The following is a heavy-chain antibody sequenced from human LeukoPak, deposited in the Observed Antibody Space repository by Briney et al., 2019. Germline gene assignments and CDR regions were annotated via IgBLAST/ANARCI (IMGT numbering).Heavy chain of an antibody. CDR2: VYHRGST. V-gene: IGHV4-4*02. CDR3: ATRNYYDSTGYYNY. Sequence: PSGTLALTCAVSGGSIGTDNWWTWVRQPPGKGLEWIGEVYHRGSTNYNPSLKSRVTISVDKSKNQFSLKLTSVTAADTALYYCATRNYYDSTGYYNYWGQGTLVTVSS. D-gene: IGHD3-22*01. J-gene: IGHJ4*02. CDR1: GGSIGTDNW.